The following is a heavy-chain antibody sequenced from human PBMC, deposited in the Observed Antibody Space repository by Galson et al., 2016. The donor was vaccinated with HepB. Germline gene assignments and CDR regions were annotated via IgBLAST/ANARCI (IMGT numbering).Heavy chain of an antibody. CDR1: GFHFGGYW. CDR3: ARDPAYSAFDL. Sequence: SLRLSCAASGFHFGGYWMSLVRQAPGKGLEFVTNINQDESVKNYADSVRGRFTISRDNAKTSVFLQMNSLRVDDSAMYYCARDPAYSAFDLWGQGVLVTVSS. J-gene: IGHJ4*02. V-gene: IGHV3-7*05. D-gene: IGHD5-18*01. CDR2: INQDESVK.